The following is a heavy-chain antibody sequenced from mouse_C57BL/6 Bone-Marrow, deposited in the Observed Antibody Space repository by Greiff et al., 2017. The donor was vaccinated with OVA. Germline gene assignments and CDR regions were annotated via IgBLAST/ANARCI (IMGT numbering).Heavy chain of an antibody. Sequence: VQLQQSGAELARPGASVKLSCKASGYTFTSYGISWVKQRTGQGLEWIGEIYPRSGNTYYNEKFKGKATLTAAKSSSTAYMEIRSLTSEDSAVYFCAREDFGYYYGSSYGYWGQGTTLTVSS. CDR1: GYTFTSYG. CDR3: AREDFGYYYGSSYGY. CDR2: IYPRSGNT. V-gene: IGHV1-81*01. D-gene: IGHD1-1*01. J-gene: IGHJ2*01.